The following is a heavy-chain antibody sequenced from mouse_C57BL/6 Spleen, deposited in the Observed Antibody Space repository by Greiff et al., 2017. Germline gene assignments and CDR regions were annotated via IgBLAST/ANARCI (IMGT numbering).Heavy chain of an antibody. D-gene: IGHD2-4*01. V-gene: IGHV5-6*01. CDR2: ISSGGSYT. Sequence: EVHLVESGGDLVKPGGSLKLSCAASGFTFSSYGMSWVRPTPDKRLEWVATISSGGSYTYYPDSVKGRFTISRDNAKNTLYLQMSSLKSEDTAMYYCARHNYDYENYAMDYGGQGTSVTVSS. CDR3: ARHNYDYENYAMDY. CDR1: GFTFSSYG. J-gene: IGHJ4*01.